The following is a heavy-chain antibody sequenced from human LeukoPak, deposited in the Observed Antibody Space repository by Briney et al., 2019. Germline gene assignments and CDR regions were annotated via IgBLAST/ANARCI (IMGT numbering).Heavy chain of an antibody. V-gene: IGHV3-64*01. CDR2: ISSNGGST. CDR1: GFTFSSYG. Sequence: PGGSLRLSCAASGFTFSSYGMHWVRQAPGKGLEYVSAISSNGGSTYYANSVKGRFTISRDNSKNTLYLQMGSLRAEDMAVYYCARGDSSLTLDAFDIWGQGTMVTVSS. J-gene: IGHJ3*02. D-gene: IGHD3-22*01. CDR3: ARGDSSLTLDAFDI.